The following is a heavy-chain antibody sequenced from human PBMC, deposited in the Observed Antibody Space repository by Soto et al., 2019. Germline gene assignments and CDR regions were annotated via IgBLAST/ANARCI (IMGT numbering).Heavy chain of an antibody. J-gene: IGHJ6*02. CDR3: AKGAVAGTPTSYYYYGMDV. CDR2: IIPIFGKV. V-gene: IGHV1-69*12. Sequence: QVQLLQSGAEVKKPGSSVRVSCEASGGTFRTYAISWVRQAPGQGLEWMGEIIPIFGKVNYAQKFQGRVTITADESTTTVYMDLRSLTSEDTAVYYCAKGAVAGTPTSYYYYGMDVWGQGTTVTGS. D-gene: IGHD6-19*01. CDR1: GGTFRTYA.